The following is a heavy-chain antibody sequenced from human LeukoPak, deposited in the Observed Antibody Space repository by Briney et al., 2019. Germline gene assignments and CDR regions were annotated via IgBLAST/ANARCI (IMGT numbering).Heavy chain of an antibody. Sequence: SETLSLTCTVSGGSISRYYWSWIRQPPGKGVEWIGYIYHSGSTNYNPSLKSRVTISVDTSKNQFSLKLSSVTAADTAVYYCAREGIAAAGTLFDYWGQGTLVTVSS. D-gene: IGHD6-13*01. CDR1: GGSISRYY. V-gene: IGHV4-59*01. CDR3: AREGIAAAGTLFDY. CDR2: IYHSGST. J-gene: IGHJ4*02.